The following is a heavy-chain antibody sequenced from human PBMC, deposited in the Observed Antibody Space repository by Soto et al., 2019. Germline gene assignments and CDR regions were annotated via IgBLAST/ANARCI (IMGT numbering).Heavy chain of an antibody. Sequence: ASVKISCKASGYTFTSYDINWVRQATGQGLEWMGWMNPNSGNTGYAQKFQGRVTMTRNTSIGTAYMELSSLRSDDTAVYYCARVRASGYYDFWSGYYRTPPESVNDYWGQGTLVTVSS. CDR1: GYTFTSYD. D-gene: IGHD3-3*01. CDR2: MNPNSGNT. CDR3: ARVRASGYYDFWSGYYRTPPESVNDY. J-gene: IGHJ4*02. V-gene: IGHV1-8*01.